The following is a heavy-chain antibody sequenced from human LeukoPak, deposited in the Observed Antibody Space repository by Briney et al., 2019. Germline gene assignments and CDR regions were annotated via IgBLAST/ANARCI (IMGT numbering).Heavy chain of an antibody. J-gene: IGHJ4*02. Sequence: GGSLRLSCAGSGFTFSTYGMHWVRQAPGKGLEWVSAISGSGGSTYYADSVKGRFTISRDNSKNTLYLQMNSLRAEDTAVYYCAKGTPSYCSGGSCYSDYFDYWGQGTLVTVSS. CDR2: ISGSGGST. CDR1: GFTFSTYG. D-gene: IGHD2-15*01. CDR3: AKGTPSYCSGGSCYSDYFDY. V-gene: IGHV3-23*01.